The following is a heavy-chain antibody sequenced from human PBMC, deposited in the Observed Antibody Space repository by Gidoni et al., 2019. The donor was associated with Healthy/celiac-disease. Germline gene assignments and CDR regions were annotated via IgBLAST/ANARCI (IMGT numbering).Heavy chain of an antibody. CDR2: IKSKTDGGTT. CDR3: TTDHTDTAMVTAYYYYYMDV. D-gene: IGHD5-18*01. Sequence: QAPGKGLEWVGRIKSKTDGGTTDYAATVKGRFTISRDDSNNTLYLQMNSLKTEDTAVYYCTTDHTDTAMVTAYYYYYMDVWGKGTTVTVSS. J-gene: IGHJ6*03. V-gene: IGHV3-15*01.